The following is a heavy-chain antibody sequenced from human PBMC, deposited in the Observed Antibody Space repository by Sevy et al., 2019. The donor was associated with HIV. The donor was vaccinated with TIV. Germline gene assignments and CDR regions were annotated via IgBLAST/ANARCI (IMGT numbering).Heavy chain of an antibody. CDR1: GFTFSTYD. Sequence: VGSLRLSCTASGFTFSTYDIHWVRQAPGKGLEWVAIIAHDGNYRYYSDSVRGRFSMSRDNSKNTAYLQMSGLSVEDTAVYYCAKNRPPGGSYFSRHGMDVWGRGTTVTVSS. V-gene: IGHV3-30*18. CDR2: IAHDGNYR. CDR3: AKNRPPGGSYFSRHGMDV. D-gene: IGHD3-16*01. J-gene: IGHJ6*02.